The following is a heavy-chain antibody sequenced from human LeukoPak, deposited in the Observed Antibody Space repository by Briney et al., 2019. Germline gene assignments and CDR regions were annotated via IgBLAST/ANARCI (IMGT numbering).Heavy chain of an antibody. D-gene: IGHD2-2*01. CDR1: GFTLSSYW. CDR3: ARGGVVVPAATFDY. Sequence: QTGGSLRLSCAASGFTLSSYWMSWVRQAPGKGLEWVANIKQDGSEKYYVDSVKGRFTISRDNAKNSLYLQMNSLRAEDTAVYYCARGGVVVPAATFDYWGQGTLVTVSS. CDR2: IKQDGSEK. V-gene: IGHV3-7*04. J-gene: IGHJ4*02.